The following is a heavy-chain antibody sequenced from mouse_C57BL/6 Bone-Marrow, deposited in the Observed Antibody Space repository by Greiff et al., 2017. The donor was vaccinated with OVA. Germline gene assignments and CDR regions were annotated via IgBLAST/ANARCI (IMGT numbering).Heavy chain of an antibody. CDR3: AVITTVVADWYFDV. Sequence: LVESGPELVKPGASVKISCKASGYAFSSSWMNWVKQRPGKGLEWIGRIYPGDGDTNYNGKFKGKATLTADKSSSTAYMQLSSLTSEDSAVYFCAVITTVVADWYFDVWGTGTTVTVSS. V-gene: IGHV1-82*01. J-gene: IGHJ1*03. CDR1: GYAFSSSW. CDR2: IYPGDGDT. D-gene: IGHD1-1*01.